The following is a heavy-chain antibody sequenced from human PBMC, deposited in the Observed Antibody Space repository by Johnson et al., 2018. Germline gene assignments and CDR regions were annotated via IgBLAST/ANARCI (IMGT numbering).Heavy chain of an antibody. CDR2: LYSGGST. D-gene: IGHD4-17*01. Sequence: VQLVESGGGLVQPGGSLRLSCAASGFIVSSNYMSWVRQAPGKGLEWVSVLYSGGSTYYTDSVKGRFTISRDNSKNTLLLQMDSLSPDDTAVYYCPKCYGDYVYYYYGMDVWGQGTTVTVSS. J-gene: IGHJ6*02. V-gene: IGHV3-53*01. CDR3: PKCYGDYVYYYYGMDV. CDR1: GFIVSSNY.